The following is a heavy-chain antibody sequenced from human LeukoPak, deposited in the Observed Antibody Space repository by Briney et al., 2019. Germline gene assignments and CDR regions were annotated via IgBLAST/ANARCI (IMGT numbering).Heavy chain of an antibody. J-gene: IGHJ4*02. V-gene: IGHV3-11*01. Sequence: PGGSLRLSCAASGFTFSDYYMSWIRQAPGKGVEWVAYISGSGHDINYSDSVKGRFTISRDNAKNSLYLQMNSLRAEDTAVYYCGSGRYFDYIDDWGQGTLVTVSS. CDR3: GSGRYFDYIDD. D-gene: IGHD3-9*01. CDR2: ISGSGHDI. CDR1: GFTFSDYY.